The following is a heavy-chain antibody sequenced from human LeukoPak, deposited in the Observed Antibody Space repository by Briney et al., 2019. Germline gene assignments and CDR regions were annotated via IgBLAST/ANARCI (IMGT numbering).Heavy chain of an antibody. D-gene: IGHD3-10*01. J-gene: IGHJ3*02. CDR2: ITSSSDTI. CDR1: GFTFSSYS. Sequence: GGSLRLSCAASGFTFSSYSMNWVRQAPGKGLEWVSYITSSSDTIFYADSVKGRFTMSRDNAKNSLYLQMNSLRAEDTALYYCAKVSEDGSGSYAFDIWGQGTMVTVSS. CDR3: AKVSEDGSGSYAFDI. V-gene: IGHV3-48*04.